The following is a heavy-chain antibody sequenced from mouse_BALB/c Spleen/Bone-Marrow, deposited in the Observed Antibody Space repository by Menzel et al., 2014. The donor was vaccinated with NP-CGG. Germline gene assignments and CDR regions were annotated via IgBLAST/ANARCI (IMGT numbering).Heavy chain of an antibody. Sequence: QVQLKESGPELVKPGASVKISCKASGYAFSSSWMNWVKQRPGQGLEWIGRIYPGDGDTNYNGKFKGKATLTADKSSSTSYMHLSSLASVDSAVYFCGRRRGNPSFDYWGQGTTLTVSS. V-gene: IGHV1-82*01. D-gene: IGHD2-1*01. CDR2: IYPGDGDT. CDR1: GYAFSSSW. CDR3: GRRRGNPSFDY. J-gene: IGHJ2*01.